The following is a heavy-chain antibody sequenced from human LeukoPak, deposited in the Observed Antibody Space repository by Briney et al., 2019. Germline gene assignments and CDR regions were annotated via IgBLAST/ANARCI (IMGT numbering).Heavy chain of an antibody. Sequence: PGGSLRLSCVASGFPFPTYAMMWVRQAPGKGLEWVSSVRVSDGARFYADSVKGRFTISRDNSKNTLYLQMNSLRAEDTAVYYCAKDRGSYSSSHRYFDLWGRGTLVTVSS. CDR3: AKDRGSYSSSHRYFDL. CDR1: GFPFPTYA. CDR2: VRVSDGAR. D-gene: IGHD6-6*01. J-gene: IGHJ2*01. V-gene: IGHV3-23*01.